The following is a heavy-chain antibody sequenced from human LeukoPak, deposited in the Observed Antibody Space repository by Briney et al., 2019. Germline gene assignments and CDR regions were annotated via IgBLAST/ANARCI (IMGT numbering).Heavy chain of an antibody. V-gene: IGHV3-33*01. D-gene: IGHD2-8*02. CDR2: IWFVGSKK. CDR1: GFTFSTSG. CDR3: ATEGADVLKGGNFRH. Sequence: GGSLRLSCAASGFTFSTSGMHWVRQAPGKGLEWVAVIWFVGSKKYSADSVKGRFTIFRDSSKNTLYLQMNSLRVEDTAVYYCATEGADVLKGGNFRHWARAPWSPSPQ. J-gene: IGHJ1*01.